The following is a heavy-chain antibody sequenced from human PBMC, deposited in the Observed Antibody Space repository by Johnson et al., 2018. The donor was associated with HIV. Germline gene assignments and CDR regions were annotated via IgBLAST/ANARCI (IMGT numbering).Heavy chain of an antibody. CDR3: AKGGVGRDGNRDAFDI. CDR2: IRYDGSNK. D-gene: IGHD5-24*01. CDR1: GFTLSIYG. Sequence: QVQVVESGGGVVQPGGSLRLSCAASGFTLSIYGMHWVRQAPGKGLEWVTFIRYDGSNKYYAECVKGRFTISRDNPKNTLYLQMNSLRREDTAVYCCAKGGVGRDGNRDAFDIWGQGTMVTVSS. J-gene: IGHJ3*02. V-gene: IGHV3-30*02.